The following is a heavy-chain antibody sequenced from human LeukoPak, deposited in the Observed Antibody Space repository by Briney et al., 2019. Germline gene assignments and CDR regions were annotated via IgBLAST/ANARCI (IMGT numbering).Heavy chain of an antibody. CDR3: ARDPGYCSGGSCYGHDAFDI. J-gene: IGHJ3*02. Sequence: SETLSLTCAVYGGSFSGYYWSWIRQPPGRGLEWIGEINHSGSTNYNPSLKSRVTISVDTSKNQFSLKLSSVTAADTAVYYCARDPGYCSGGSCYGHDAFDIWGQGTMVTVSS. CDR2: INHSGST. V-gene: IGHV4-34*01. D-gene: IGHD2-15*01. CDR1: GGSFSGYY.